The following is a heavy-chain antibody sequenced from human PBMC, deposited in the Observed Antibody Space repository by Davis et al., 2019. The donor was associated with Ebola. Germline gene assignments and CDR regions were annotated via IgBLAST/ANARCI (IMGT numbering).Heavy chain of an antibody. CDR3: VKCSSSWGNDAFDI. CDR1: GFTFSNYA. CDR2: IRGGGANP. Sequence: GESLKISCAASGFTFSNYAMSWVRQAPGKGLEWVSYIRGGGANPLYADSVKGRFIISRDNSKDTLYLQMASLRAEDTAVYYCVKCSSSWGNDAFDIWGQGTLVTVSS. V-gene: IGHV3-23*01. D-gene: IGHD6-13*01. J-gene: IGHJ3*02.